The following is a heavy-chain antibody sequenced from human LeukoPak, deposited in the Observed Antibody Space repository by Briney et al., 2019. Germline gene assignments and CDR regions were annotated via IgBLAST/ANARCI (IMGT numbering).Heavy chain of an antibody. V-gene: IGHV3-7*02. CDR1: GFTFSGYW. CDR2: IKPDGNEK. Sequence: GGSLRLSCAASGFTFSGYWMSWVRQAPGKGLEWVASIKPDGNEKYYVDSMKGRFTLSRDNSKNTLYLQTNTLRDEDTAAYYCAKASSNYFYYFEYWGQGTLVTVSS. J-gene: IGHJ4*02. D-gene: IGHD2/OR15-2a*01. CDR3: AKASSNYFYYFEY.